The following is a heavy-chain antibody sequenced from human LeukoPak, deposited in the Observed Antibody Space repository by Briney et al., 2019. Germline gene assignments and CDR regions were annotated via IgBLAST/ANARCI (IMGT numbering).Heavy chain of an antibody. Sequence: GGSLRLSCAASGFTFSDYYMSWIRQAPGKGLEWVSYISSSGSTIYYADSVKGRFTISRDNAKNSLYLQMNSLRAEDTAVYYCARVESSSSISWFDPWGQRTLVTVSS. D-gene: IGHD6-6*01. CDR3: ARVESSSSISWFDP. V-gene: IGHV3-11*04. J-gene: IGHJ5*02. CDR1: GFTFSDYY. CDR2: ISSSGSTI.